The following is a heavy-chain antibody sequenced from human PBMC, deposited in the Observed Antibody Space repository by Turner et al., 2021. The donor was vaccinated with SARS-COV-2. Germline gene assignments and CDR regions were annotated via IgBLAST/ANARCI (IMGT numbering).Heavy chain of an antibody. Sequence: QVQLQESGPGLVKPSETLSLIFTVSGGSIRTSGYVWAWIRQPPGKEPEWIGTLRYGGNTYYNPSLNRRVTLSVDTSDKQFSLSLGSVTAADSAVYYCARHDDRGENYVCGFDLWGQGTMVTVSS. D-gene: IGHD3-10*02. CDR2: LRYGGNT. CDR1: GGSIRTSGYV. V-gene: IGHV4-39*01. J-gene: IGHJ3*01. CDR3: ARHDDRGENYVCGFDL.